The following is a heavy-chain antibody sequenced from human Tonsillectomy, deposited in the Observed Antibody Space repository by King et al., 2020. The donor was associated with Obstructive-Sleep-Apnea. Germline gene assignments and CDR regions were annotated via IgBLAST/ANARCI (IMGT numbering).Heavy chain of an antibody. D-gene: IGHD1-14*01. J-gene: IGHJ6*02. CDR3: AKGPLDYYHNAMDV. CDR1: GFSFSSFV. CDR2: ISGSGGST. Sequence: VQLVESGGGLVQPGGSLRLSCAASGFSFSSFVMSWVRQAPGKGLEWVSAISGSGGSTYYADSVKGRFTISRDNSKDTVFLHLHSLRPEDTAVYYCAKGPLDYYHNAMDVWGQGTTVTVSS. V-gene: IGHV3-23*04.